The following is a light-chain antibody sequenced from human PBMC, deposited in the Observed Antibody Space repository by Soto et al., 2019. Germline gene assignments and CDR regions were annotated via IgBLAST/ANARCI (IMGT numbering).Light chain of an antibody. CDR1: SSNIGAGYD. V-gene: IGLV1-40*01. CDR2: GNS. Sequence: QLVLTQPPSVSGAPGQRVTISCTGSSSNIGAGYDVHWYQQLPGTAPKLLIYGNSNRPSGVPDRFPGSKSGTSASLAITGLQAEDEADYYCQSYDSSLSGWVFGGGTKLTVL. J-gene: IGLJ3*02. CDR3: QSYDSSLSGWV.